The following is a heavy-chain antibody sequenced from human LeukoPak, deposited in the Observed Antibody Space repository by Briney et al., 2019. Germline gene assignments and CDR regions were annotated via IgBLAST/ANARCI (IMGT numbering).Heavy chain of an antibody. Sequence: LRLSCSASGFTFSSYAMHWIRQPPGKGLEWIGYIYHSGSTYYNPSLKSRVTISVDRSKNQFSLRLTSATAADTAVYYCARDGASWGGRAFDIWGQGTMVTVSS. V-gene: IGHV4-30-2*01. D-gene: IGHD3-16*01. CDR1: GFTFSSYAM. J-gene: IGHJ3*02. CDR3: ARDGASWGGRAFDI. CDR2: IYHSGST.